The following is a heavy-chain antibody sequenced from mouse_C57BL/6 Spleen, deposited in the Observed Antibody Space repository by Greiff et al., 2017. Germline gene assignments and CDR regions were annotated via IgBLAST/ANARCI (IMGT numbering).Heavy chain of an antibody. CDR3: ARRITTVVPYVYFDY. D-gene: IGHD1-1*01. CDR1: GYTFTSYW. V-gene: IGHV1-64*01. Sequence: QVQLKQSGAELVKPGASVKLSCKASGYTFTSYWMHWVKQRPGQGLEWIGMIHPNSGSTNYNEKFKSKATLTVDKSSSTAYMQLSSLTSEDSAVYYCARRITTVVPYVYFDYWGQGTTLTVSS. CDR2: IHPNSGST. J-gene: IGHJ2*01.